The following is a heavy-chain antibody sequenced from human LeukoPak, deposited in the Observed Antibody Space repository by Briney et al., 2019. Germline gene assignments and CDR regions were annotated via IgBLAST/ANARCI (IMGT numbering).Heavy chain of an antibody. CDR2: IYPGDSDT. D-gene: IGHD5-18*01. CDR1: GYSFTSYW. V-gene: IGHV5-51*01. J-gene: IGHJ4*02. Sequence: GESLKISRKGSGYSFTSYWIGWVRQMPGKGLEWMGIIYPGDSDTRYSPSFQGQVTVSADKSISTAYLQWSSLKASDTAMYYCARRGGLYSYGPKGFDYWGQGTLVTVSS. CDR3: ARRGGLYSYGPKGFDY.